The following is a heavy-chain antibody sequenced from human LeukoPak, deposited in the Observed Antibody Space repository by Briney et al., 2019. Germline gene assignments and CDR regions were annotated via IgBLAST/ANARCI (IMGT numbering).Heavy chain of an antibody. CDR2: INPSSGST. V-gene: IGHV1-46*01. CDR1: GYTFTSYY. D-gene: IGHD5-18*01. Sequence: ASVKVSCKASGYTFTSYYMHWGRQAPGQGLEWMGIINPSSGSTTYAQKFQDRVTMTRDTSTSTVYMELSCLSRADTSVYYCARDPRIQLYLRFDYWGQGTLVTVSS. J-gene: IGHJ4*02. CDR3: ARDPRIQLYLRFDY.